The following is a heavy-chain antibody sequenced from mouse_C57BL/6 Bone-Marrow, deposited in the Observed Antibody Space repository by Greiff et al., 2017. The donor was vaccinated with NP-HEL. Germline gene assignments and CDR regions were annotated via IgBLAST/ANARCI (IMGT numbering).Heavy chain of an antibody. D-gene: IGHD2-4*01. CDR3: AGWNYDYDGYAIDY. CDR2: IHPNSGST. Sequence: QVQLQQPGAELVKPGASVKLSCKASGYTFTSYWMHWVKQRPGQGLEWIGMIHPNSGSTNYNEKFKSKATLTVDKSSSTAYMPLSSLPSDDSAVYYCAGWNYDYDGYAIDYWGQGTSVTVSS. V-gene: IGHV1-64*01. CDR1: GYTFTSYW. J-gene: IGHJ4*01.